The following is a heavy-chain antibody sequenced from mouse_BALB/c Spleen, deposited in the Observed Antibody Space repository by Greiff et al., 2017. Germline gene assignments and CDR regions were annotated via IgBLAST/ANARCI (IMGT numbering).Heavy chain of an antibody. J-gene: IGHJ2*01. CDR1: GYTFTSYW. Sequence: QVQLQQSGAELARPGASVKLSCKASGYTFTSYWMQWVKQRPGQGLEWIGAIYPGDGDTRYTQKFKGKATLTADKSSSTAYMQLSSLASEDSAVYYCARGLPTSYFDYWGQGTTLTVSS. D-gene: IGHD5-5*01. CDR2: IYPGDGDT. V-gene: IGHV1-87*01. CDR3: ARGLPTSYFDY.